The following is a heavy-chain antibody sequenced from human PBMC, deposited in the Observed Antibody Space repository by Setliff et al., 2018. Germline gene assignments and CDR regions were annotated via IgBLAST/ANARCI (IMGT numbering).Heavy chain of an antibody. CDR1: GCTFTDYP. D-gene: IGHD3-22*01. V-gene: IGHV7-4-1*02. CDR2: IHTMSGES. J-gene: IGHJ4*02. CDR3: ARDTGVRGHEISGYYGGGFAY. Sequence: ASVKVSCKASGCTFTDYPITWVRQAPGQGLEWMGWIHTMSGESTFAQGFTGRFVFSLDASVSTAYLEINNLKGEDTAVYYCARDTGVRGHEISGYYGGGFAYWGQGTPVTVSS.